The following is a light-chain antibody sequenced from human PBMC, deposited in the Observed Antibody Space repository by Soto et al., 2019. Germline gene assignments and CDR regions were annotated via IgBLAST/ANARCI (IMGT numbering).Light chain of an antibody. CDR3: QQYNGYSWT. CDR2: DAS. Sequence: DIQMTQSPSTLSASVGDRVAITCRASESISRWVAWYQQKPGRAPELLIYDASKLKSGVPSRCSGSGSGTEVSLTITSLQPDDSAMYYCQQYNGYSWTFGRGTKVDI. V-gene: IGKV1-5*01. J-gene: IGKJ1*01. CDR1: ESISRW.